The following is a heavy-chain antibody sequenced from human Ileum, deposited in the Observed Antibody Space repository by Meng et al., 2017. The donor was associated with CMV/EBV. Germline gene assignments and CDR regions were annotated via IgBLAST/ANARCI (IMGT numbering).Heavy chain of an antibody. CDR1: GFSFSDCS. V-gene: IGHV3-48*04. CDR3: ARVGPDSGYDFDY. J-gene: IGHJ4*02. Sequence: GESLKISCAASGFSFSDCSMSWVRQSPGKGLEWISYITGRSYTIYYADSVEGRFTISRDNAENSLYLQMSSLRAEDTAVYYCARVGPDSGYDFDYWGQGTLVTGSS. CDR2: ITGRSYTI. D-gene: IGHD5-12*01.